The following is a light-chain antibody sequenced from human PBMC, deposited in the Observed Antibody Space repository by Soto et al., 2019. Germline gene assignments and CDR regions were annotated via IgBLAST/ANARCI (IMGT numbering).Light chain of an antibody. J-gene: IGKJ1*01. V-gene: IGKV1-5*03. CDR2: KAS. CDR3: QHYNSYSGA. Sequence: DIHVTPSPSTPSSSVGDRVTITCRASQTISSRLAWYQQKPGKAPKLLIYKASTLKSGVPSRFSGSGSGTEFTLTISSLQPDDFATYYCQHYNSYSGAFGQGTKVDI. CDR1: QTISSR.